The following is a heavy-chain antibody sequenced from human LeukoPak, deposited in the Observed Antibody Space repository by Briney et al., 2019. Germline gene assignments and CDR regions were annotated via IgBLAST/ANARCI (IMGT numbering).Heavy chain of an antibody. CDR1: GFTFSSYW. Sequence: GGSLRLSCAASGFTFSSYWMTWVRQAPGKGLEWVAVISYDGSNKYYADSVKGRFTISRDNSKNTLYLQMNSLRAEDTAVYYCATPLIYGSGSLDYWGQGTLVTVSS. CDR2: ISYDGSNK. J-gene: IGHJ4*02. CDR3: ATPLIYGSGSLDY. D-gene: IGHD3-10*01. V-gene: IGHV3-30*03.